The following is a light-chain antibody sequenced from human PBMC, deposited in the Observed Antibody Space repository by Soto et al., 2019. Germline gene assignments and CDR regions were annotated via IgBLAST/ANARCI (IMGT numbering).Light chain of an antibody. CDR3: QQYGSSPRT. Sequence: EIVLTQSPGTLSLSPGERATLSCRSSQSVSSSYLAWYQQKPGQAPRLLIYGASSRATGIPDRFSGSGSGTDCTLTISRLEPEDVAVYYCQQYGSSPRTLGQGTKVDI. V-gene: IGKV3-20*01. CDR2: GAS. J-gene: IGKJ1*01. CDR1: QSVSSSY.